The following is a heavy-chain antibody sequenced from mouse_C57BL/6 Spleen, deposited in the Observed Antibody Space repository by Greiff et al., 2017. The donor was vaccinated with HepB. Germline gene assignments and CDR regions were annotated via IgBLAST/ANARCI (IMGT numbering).Heavy chain of an antibody. D-gene: IGHD4-1*01. CDR1: GYAFTNYL. J-gene: IGHJ4*01. Sequence: QVQLQQSGAELVRPGTSVKVSCKASGYAFTNYLIEWVKQRPGQGLEWIGVIYPGSGGTNYNEKFKGKATLTADKSSSTAYMQLSSLTSEDSAVYFCARLGDYDAMDYWGQGTSVTVSS. V-gene: IGHV1-54*01. CDR2: IYPGSGGT. CDR3: ARLGDYDAMDY.